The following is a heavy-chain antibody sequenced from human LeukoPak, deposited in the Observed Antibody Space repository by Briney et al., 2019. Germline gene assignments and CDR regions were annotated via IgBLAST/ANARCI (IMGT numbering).Heavy chain of an antibody. D-gene: IGHD3-10*01. CDR1: GFTFSSYA. V-gene: IGHV3-30-3*01. Sequence: PGRSLRLSCAASGFTFSSYAMHWVRQAPGKGLEWVAVISYDGSNKYHADSVKGRFTISRDNSKNTLYLQMNSLRAEDTAVYYCARAPHMVRGVMGAFDIWGQGTMVTVSS. J-gene: IGHJ3*02. CDR3: ARAPHMVRGVMGAFDI. CDR2: ISYDGSNK.